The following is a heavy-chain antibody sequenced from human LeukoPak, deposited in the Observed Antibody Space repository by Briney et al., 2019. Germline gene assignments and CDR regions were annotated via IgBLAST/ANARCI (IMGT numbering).Heavy chain of an antibody. CDR1: GFTFSSYA. CDR2: ISSNGGST. V-gene: IGHV3-64D*06. CDR3: VKARPWFGELQFFDY. Sequence: GGSLRLSCSASGFTFSSYAMHWVRQAPGKGLEYVSAISSNGGSTYYADSVKGRFTISRDNSKNTLYLQMSSLGAEDTAVYYCVKARPWFGELQFFDYWGQGTLVTVSS. J-gene: IGHJ4*02. D-gene: IGHD3-10*01.